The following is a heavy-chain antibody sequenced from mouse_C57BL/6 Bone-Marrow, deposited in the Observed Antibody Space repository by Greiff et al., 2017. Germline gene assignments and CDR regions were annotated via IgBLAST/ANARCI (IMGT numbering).Heavy chain of an antibody. V-gene: IGHV5-17*01. CDR2: ISSGSSTI. J-gene: IGHJ3*01. D-gene: IGHD2-2*01. CDR3: AREDYAYEGAWFAY. Sequence: EVMLVESGGGLVKPGGSLKLSCAASGFTFSDYGMHWVRQAPEKGLKWVAYISSGSSTIYYTATVKGRFTISRANAKNTLFLQMTSLMYEDTAMYYCAREDYAYEGAWFAYWGQGTLVTVSA. CDR1: GFTFSDYG.